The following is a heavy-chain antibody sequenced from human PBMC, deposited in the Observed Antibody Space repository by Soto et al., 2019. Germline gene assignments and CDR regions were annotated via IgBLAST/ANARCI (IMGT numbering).Heavy chain of an antibody. J-gene: IGHJ6*02. CDR3: ARDQVAAVAGRGQGKKHYYYYYGMDV. D-gene: IGHD6-19*01. CDR2: INAGNGNT. V-gene: IGHV1-3*05. CDR1: GYTFTSYA. Sequence: QVQLVQSGAEEKKPGASVKVSCKASGYTFTSYAMHWVRQAPGQRLEWMGWINAGNGNTKYSQKFQGRVTITRDTSASTAYMELSSLRSEDTAVYYCARDQVAAVAGRGQGKKHYYYYYGMDVWGQGTTVTVSS.